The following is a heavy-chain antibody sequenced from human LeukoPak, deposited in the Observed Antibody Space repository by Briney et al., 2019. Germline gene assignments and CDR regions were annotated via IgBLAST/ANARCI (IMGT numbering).Heavy chain of an antibody. Sequence: SETLSLTCTVSGGSISTTSHYWGWIRQPPGKGLEWIGSIFYSGTTYYNPSLKTRVTISLDTSKNQFSLRLSSVTAADTAVYYCARRLSNLAARQNWFDPWGQGTLVIVSS. J-gene: IGHJ5*02. D-gene: IGHD6-6*01. V-gene: IGHV4-39*01. CDR2: IFYSGTT. CDR1: GGSISTTSHY. CDR3: ARRLSNLAARQNWFDP.